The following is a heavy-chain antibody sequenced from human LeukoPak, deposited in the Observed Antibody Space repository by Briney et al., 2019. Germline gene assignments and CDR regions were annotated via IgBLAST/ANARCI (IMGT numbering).Heavy chain of an antibody. CDR1: GFTFSSNY. CDR3: AREAEGPIFGVVQTKDLDAFDI. D-gene: IGHD3-3*01. CDR2: IYSGGST. J-gene: IGHJ3*02. V-gene: IGHV3-66*02. Sequence: PGGSLRLSCAASGFTFSSNYMSWVRQAPGKGLEWVSVIYSGGSTYYADSVKGRFTISRDNSKNTLYLQMNSLRAEDTAVYYCAREAEGPIFGVVQTKDLDAFDIWGQGTMVTVSS.